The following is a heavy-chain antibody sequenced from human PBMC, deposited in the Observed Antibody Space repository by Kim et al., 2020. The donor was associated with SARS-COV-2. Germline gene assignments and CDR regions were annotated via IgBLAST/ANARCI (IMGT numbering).Heavy chain of an antibody. D-gene: IGHD1-26*01. CDR3: ARGGAAYYYYGMDV. CDR1: GGSISSGGYY. J-gene: IGHJ6*02. Sequence: LRLSCTVSGGSISSGGYYWSWIRQHPGKGLEWIGYIYYSGSTYYNPSLKSRVTISVDTSKNQFSLKLSSVTAADTAVYYCARGGAAYYYYGMDVWGQGTTVTVSS. V-gene: IGHV4-31*03. CDR2: IYYSGST.